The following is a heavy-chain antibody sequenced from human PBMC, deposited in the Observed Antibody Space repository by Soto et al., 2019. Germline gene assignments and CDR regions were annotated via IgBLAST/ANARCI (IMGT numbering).Heavy chain of an antibody. CDR3: ARNGTYNWV. CDR1: GFTVSNNY. Sequence: EVQLVESGGGLVQPGGCLRRACAASGFTVSNNYMRWVRQAPGKGLEWVSLIYSGGATYYADSVKGRFTIFRDNSKNTLYPHMNSLRAKDTAVYYCARNGTYNWVGGQGILVTVSS. D-gene: IGHD1-1*01. CDR2: IYSGGAT. J-gene: IGHJ4*02. V-gene: IGHV3-66*01.